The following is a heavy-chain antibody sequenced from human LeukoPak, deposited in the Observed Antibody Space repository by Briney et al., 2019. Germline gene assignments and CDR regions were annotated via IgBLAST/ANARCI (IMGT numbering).Heavy chain of an antibody. V-gene: IGHV4-30-4*07. CDR2: IYYRGST. D-gene: IGHD3-10*01. J-gene: IGHJ5*02. CDR1: GCSISSGGYS. Sequence: PSQTLSLTCAVSGCSISSGGYSWSWIRQPPGKGLERIGYIYYRGSTHYNPSLKSRVTISVDTSKNQFSLKLSSVTAADTAVYYCARDRSWFGELRGGQWFDPWGQGTLVTVSS. CDR3: ARDRSWFGELRGGQWFDP.